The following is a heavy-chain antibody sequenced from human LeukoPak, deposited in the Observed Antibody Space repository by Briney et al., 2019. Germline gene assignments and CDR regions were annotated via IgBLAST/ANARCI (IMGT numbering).Heavy chain of an antibody. CDR3: ARGPQICSSGWYCTQVTQYYYYYGMDV. CDR1: GGSISSGGYY. V-gene: IGHV4-31*03. CDR2: IYYSGST. D-gene: IGHD6-19*01. Sequence: SQTLSLTCTVSGGSISSGGYYWRWIRQHPGKGLEWIGYIYYSGSTNYNPSLKSRVTISVDTSKNQFSLKLSSVTAADTAVYYCARGPQICSSGWYCTQVTQYYYYYGMDVWGQGTTVTVSS. J-gene: IGHJ6*02.